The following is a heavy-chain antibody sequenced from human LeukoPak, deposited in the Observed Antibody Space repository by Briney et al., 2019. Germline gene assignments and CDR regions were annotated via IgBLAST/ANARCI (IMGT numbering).Heavy chain of an antibody. D-gene: IGHD6-13*01. J-gene: IGHJ3*02. CDR3: ARDDKQQLPFDAFDI. CDR1: GFTFSSYS. CDR2: ISSSGSTI. V-gene: IGHV3-48*04. Sequence: GGSLRLSCAASGFTFSSYSMNWVRQAPGKGLEWVSYISSSGSTIYYADSVKGRFTISRDNAKNSLYLQMNSLRAEDTAVYYCARDDKQQLPFDAFDIWGQGTMVTVSS.